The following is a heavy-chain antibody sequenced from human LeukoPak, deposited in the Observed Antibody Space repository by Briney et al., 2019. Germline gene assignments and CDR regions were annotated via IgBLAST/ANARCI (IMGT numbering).Heavy chain of an antibody. J-gene: IGHJ3*02. V-gene: IGHV3-21*01. D-gene: IGHD3-16*01. CDR2: ISSSSSYI. Sequence: GGSLRLSCAASGFTFSTYSMNWVRQAPGKGLEWVSFISSSSSYIYYADSVKGRFTISRDNAKKSLYLQMNSLRAEDTAVYYCARARLTDYVWGRRTFDIWGQGTMVTISS. CDR1: GFTFSTYS. CDR3: ARARLTDYVWGRRTFDI.